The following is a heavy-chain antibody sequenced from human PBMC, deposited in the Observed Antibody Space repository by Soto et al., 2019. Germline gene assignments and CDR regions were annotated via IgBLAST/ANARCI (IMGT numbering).Heavy chain of an antibody. V-gene: IGHV3-72*01. CDR2: IRRKANSYTT. CDR3: AMLGGWSGGSSGMDV. D-gene: IGHD6-19*01. J-gene: IGHJ6*02. CDR1: GLIFSDYH. Sequence: EVQLVESGGGLVQPGGSLRLSCAASGLIFSDYHMAWVRQAPGKGLEWVGRIRRKANSYTTEYAASVKGRFTSSRDDSKNSLYLQMNSLKSDDTAVYYCAMLGGWSGGSSGMDVWGQGTTVTVSS.